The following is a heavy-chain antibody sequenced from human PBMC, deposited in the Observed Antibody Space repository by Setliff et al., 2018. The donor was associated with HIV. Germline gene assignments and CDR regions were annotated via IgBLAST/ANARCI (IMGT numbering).Heavy chain of an antibody. CDR2: IDWDDDK. D-gene: IGHD1-1*01. CDR1: GFSLNTSGMC. Sequence: SGPTLVNPTQTLTLTCTFSGFSLNTSGMCVSWIRQPPGKALEWLARIDWDDDKYYSTSLKTRVTISKDTSKNQVVLTMTNMDPVDTATYYCAYSGRQLRGPYFDCWGQGTPVTVSS. CDR3: AYSGRQLRGPYFDC. J-gene: IGHJ4*02. V-gene: IGHV2-70*11.